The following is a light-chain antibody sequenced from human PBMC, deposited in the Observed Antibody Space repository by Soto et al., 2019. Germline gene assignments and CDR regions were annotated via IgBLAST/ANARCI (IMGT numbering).Light chain of an antibody. Sequence: DILMTQSPSSLSASVGDRVTITCRASQTSSSYFNWYQQKPGKAPQLLIYAASTLQSGVPSRFSGSGSGTDFTLTISSLQREDFATYYWQQSYDTVAFGGGTKVEIK. CDR2: AAS. J-gene: IGKJ4*01. CDR3: QQSYDTVA. CDR1: QTSSSY. V-gene: IGKV1-39*01.